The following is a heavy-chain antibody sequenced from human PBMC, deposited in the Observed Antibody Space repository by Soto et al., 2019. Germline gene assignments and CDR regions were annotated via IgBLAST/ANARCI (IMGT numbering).Heavy chain of an antibody. Sequence: SETLSLTCTVSGGSISSGDYYWSWIRQPPGKGLEWIGYIYYSGSTYYNPSLKSRVTISVDTSKNQFSLKLSSVTAADTAVYYCARGGCSSTSCYGNWFDPWGQGTLLTVS. V-gene: IGHV4-30-4*01. CDR1: GGSISSGDYY. D-gene: IGHD2-2*01. CDR2: IYYSGST. CDR3: ARGGCSSTSCYGNWFDP. J-gene: IGHJ5*02.